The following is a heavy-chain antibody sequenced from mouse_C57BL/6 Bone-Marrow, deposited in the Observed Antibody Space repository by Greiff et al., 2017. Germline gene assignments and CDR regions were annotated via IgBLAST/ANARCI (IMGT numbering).Heavy chain of an antibody. Sequence: QVQLQQSGAELARPGASVKLSCKASGYTFTSYGISWVKQRTGQGLEWIGEIYPRSGNTYYNEKFKGKATLTADKSSSTAYMELRSLTSEDSAGYFCARGEDYYGSSYGEYYFDYWGQGTTRTVSS. CDR3: ARGEDYYGSSYGEYYFDY. D-gene: IGHD1-1*01. V-gene: IGHV1-81*01. J-gene: IGHJ2*01. CDR1: GYTFTSYG. CDR2: IYPRSGNT.